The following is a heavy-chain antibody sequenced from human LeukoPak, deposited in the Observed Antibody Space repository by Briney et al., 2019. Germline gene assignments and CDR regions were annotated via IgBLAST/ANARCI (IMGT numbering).Heavy chain of an antibody. D-gene: IGHD2-15*01. V-gene: IGHV3-48*01. Sequence: TGGSLRLSCAASGFTFSSYEMNWVRQAPGKGLEWVSYISSSSSTIYYADSVKGRFTISRDNAKNSLYLQMNSLRAEDTAVYYCARDYCSGGSCYPNYYYYYMDVWGKGTTVTVSS. J-gene: IGHJ6*03. CDR1: GFTFSSYE. CDR3: ARDYCSGGSCYPNYYYYYMDV. CDR2: ISSSSSTI.